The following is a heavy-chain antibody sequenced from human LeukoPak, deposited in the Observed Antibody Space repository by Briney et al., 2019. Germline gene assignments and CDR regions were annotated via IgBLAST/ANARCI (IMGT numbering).Heavy chain of an antibody. CDR3: AKDLGLRGIYGPRGGKTIYY. V-gene: IGHV3-30*04. J-gene: IGHJ4*02. D-gene: IGHD3-3*01. Sequence: GGSLRLSCAAYAFTFGSCGMNWLRQAPGKGLEWISVISYDGTNKSHTDSVKGRFTISRDSSTLYLQMNSLRSEDTAVYYCAKDLGLRGIYGPRGGKTIYYSGEGSLVTASS. CDR1: AFTFGSCG. CDR2: ISYDGTNK.